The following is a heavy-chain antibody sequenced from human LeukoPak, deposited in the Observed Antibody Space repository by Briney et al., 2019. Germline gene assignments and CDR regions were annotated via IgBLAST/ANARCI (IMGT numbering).Heavy chain of an antibody. CDR1: GFIVSSNY. V-gene: IGHV3-53*04. CDR3: ASGIVSSSPDY. Sequence: GGSLRLSCAASGFIVSSNYMSWVRQAPGKGLEWASVIYSGGSTYYADSVKGRFTISRHNSKNTLYLQMNSLRAEDTAVYYCASGIVSSSPDYWGQGTLVTVSS. J-gene: IGHJ4*02. CDR2: IYSGGST. D-gene: IGHD6-6*01.